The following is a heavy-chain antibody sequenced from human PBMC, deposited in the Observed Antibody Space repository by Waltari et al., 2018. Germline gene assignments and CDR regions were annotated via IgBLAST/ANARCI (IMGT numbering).Heavy chain of an antibody. D-gene: IGHD3-22*01. V-gene: IGHV3-7*01. CDR1: GFTLSNYW. J-gene: IGHJ3*02. CDR2: IMTDGREE. CDR3: VRDQWFAFDI. Sequence: EVQLVESGGGLVQPGGSQRLSCAASGFTLSNYWMSWVRQAPGKGLEWVANIMTDGREEYYVDSVRGRFTISRDNAKNSLYLQMNSLRPEDTAVYYCVRDQWFAFDIWGQGTMVTVSS.